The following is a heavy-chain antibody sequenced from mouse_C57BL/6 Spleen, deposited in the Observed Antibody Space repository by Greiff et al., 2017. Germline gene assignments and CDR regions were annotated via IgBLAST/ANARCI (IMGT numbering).Heavy chain of an antibody. D-gene: IGHD1-1*01. CDR3: ARHDTTVVATRYYFDY. Sequence: EVKLVESGGGLVKPGGSLTLSCAASGFTFSSYTMSWVRQTPEKRLEWVATISGGGGNTYYPDSVKGRFTISRDNAKNTLYLQMSSLRSEDTALYYCARHDTTVVATRYYFDYWGQGTTLTVSS. CDR2: ISGGGGNT. J-gene: IGHJ2*01. CDR1: GFTFSSYT. V-gene: IGHV5-9*01.